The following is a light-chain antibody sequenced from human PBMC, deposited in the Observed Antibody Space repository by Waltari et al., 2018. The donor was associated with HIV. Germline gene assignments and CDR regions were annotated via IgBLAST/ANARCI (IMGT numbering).Light chain of an antibody. CDR1: SSNIGGNT. CDR3: AAWDDSLNGVV. Sequence: QSVLTQPPSASGTPGQRVTISCSGSSSNIGGNTVNWFQQPPGTAPKLLIYPNNQRPSGVPDRFSGSKSGTSASLAISGLQSEDEADYYCAAWDDSLNGVVFGGGTKLTVL. CDR2: PNN. J-gene: IGLJ2*01. V-gene: IGLV1-44*01.